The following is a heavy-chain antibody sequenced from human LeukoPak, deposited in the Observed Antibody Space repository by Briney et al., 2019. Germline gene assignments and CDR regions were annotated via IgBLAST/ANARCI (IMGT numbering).Heavy chain of an antibody. CDR2: ISYDGSNK. Sequence: GGSLRLCCAASGFTFGSYGMHWARQAPGKGLEWVAVISYDGSNKYYADSVKGRFTISRDNSKNTLYLQMNSLRAEDTAVYYCAKDELAWELLMVFDPWGQGTLVTVSS. J-gene: IGHJ5*02. CDR1: GFTFGSYG. V-gene: IGHV3-30*18. D-gene: IGHD1-26*01. CDR3: AKDELAWELLMVFDP.